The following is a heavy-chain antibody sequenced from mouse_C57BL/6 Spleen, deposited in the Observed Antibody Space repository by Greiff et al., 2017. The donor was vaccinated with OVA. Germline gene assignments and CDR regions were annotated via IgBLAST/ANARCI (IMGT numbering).Heavy chain of an antibody. CDR1: GYTFTSYW. CDR3: ARSDYGWYFDV. J-gene: IGHJ1*03. CDR2: IDPSDSYT. Sequence: QVQLQQSGAELVMPGASVKLSCKASGYTFTSYWMHWVKQRPGQGLEWIGEIDPSDSYTNYNQKFKGKSTLTVDKSSSTAYMQLSSLTSEDSAVYYCARSDYGWYFDVWGTGTTVTVSS. D-gene: IGHD2-4*01. V-gene: IGHV1-69*01.